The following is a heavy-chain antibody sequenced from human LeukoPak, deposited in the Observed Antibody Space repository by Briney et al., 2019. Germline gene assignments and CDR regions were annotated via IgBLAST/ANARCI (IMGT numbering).Heavy chain of an antibody. CDR3: ARDRSAEGAFDI. J-gene: IGHJ3*02. CDR1: GYSISSGNY. CDR2: IYNSGNT. Sequence: PSETLSLTCTVSGYSISSGNYWGWIRQPPGKGLEWIGSIYNSGNTYYNPSLKSRVTISVDTSKNQFSLKLSSVTAADTAVYYCARDRSAEGAFDIWGQGTMVTVSS. V-gene: IGHV4-38-2*02.